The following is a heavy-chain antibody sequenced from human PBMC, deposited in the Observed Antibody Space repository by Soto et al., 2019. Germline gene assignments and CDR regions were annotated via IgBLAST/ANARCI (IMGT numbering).Heavy chain of an antibody. CDR1: GYSFTSYW. D-gene: IGHD3-10*01. J-gene: IGHJ4*02. V-gene: IGHV5-10-1*01. CDR3: ARHTMVRGIITYPDY. CDR2: IDPSDSYT. Sequence: EVQLVQSGAEVKKPGESLRISCKGSGYSFTSYWISWVLQMPGKGLEWMGRIDPSDSYTNYSPSFQGHVTFTTDKSISTAYLQWRSLKASDTAMYYCARHTMVRGIITYPDYWGQGPLVTVSS.